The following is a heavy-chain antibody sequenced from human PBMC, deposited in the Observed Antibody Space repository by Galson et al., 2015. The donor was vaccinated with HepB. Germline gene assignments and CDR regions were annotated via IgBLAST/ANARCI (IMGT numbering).Heavy chain of an antibody. CDR1: GFTFSSYG. J-gene: IGHJ4*02. Sequence: SLRLSCAASGFTFSSYGMHWVRQAPGKGLEWVAVISYDGSNRYYADSVKGRFTISRDNSKNTLYLQMNSLRAEDTAVYYCAKGDIVVVPSLFDYWGQGTLVTVSS. CDR2: ISYDGSNR. D-gene: IGHD2-2*01. CDR3: AKGDIVVVPSLFDY. V-gene: IGHV3-30*18.